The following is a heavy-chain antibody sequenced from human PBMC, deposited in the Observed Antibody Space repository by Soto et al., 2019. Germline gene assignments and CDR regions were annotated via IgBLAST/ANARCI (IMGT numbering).Heavy chain of an antibody. V-gene: IGHV3-23*01. CDR2: ISGTGVPT. Sequence: EVQLLESGGGLVQPGGSLRLSCAASGFDFSNYVMSWVRQAPGKGLECISLISGTGVPTLYAESVKGRFSVSRDNSKDTLFLEMNNLRVDDTAMYYCAKSFCSSSSCFFLWVDPWGPGTLVTVSS. J-gene: IGHJ5*02. CDR3: AKSFCSSSSCFFLWVDP. D-gene: IGHD2-2*01. CDR1: GFDFSNYV.